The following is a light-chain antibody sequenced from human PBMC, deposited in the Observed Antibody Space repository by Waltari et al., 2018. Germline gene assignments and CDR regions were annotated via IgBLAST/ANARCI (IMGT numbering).Light chain of an antibody. CDR1: SSDIGGYNY. J-gene: IGLJ2*01. CDR3: SSYIDSSTLEL. CDR2: DVS. Sequence: QSALTQPASVSGSPGQSITIPCTGTSSDIGGYNYVSWYQQVPGKAPKLIIYDVSNRPSGVSSLFSGSKSGNTASLTISGLQAEDEANYYCSSYIDSSTLELFGGGTSLTVL. V-gene: IGLV2-14*03.